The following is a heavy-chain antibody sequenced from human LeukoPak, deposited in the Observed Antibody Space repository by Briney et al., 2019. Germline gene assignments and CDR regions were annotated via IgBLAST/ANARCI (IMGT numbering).Heavy chain of an antibody. D-gene: IGHD1-1*01. CDR1: GYTLTELS. V-gene: IGHV1-24*01. Sequence: ASVKVSCRVSGYTLTELSLHWVRQAPGKGLEWMGRFDPEDGETIYARKFQGRVTMTEDTSTDTAYMELSSLRSEDTAVYFCAVSLTTGGYYGMDVWGQGTTVTVSS. J-gene: IGHJ6*02. CDR3: AVSLTTGGYYGMDV. CDR2: FDPEDGET.